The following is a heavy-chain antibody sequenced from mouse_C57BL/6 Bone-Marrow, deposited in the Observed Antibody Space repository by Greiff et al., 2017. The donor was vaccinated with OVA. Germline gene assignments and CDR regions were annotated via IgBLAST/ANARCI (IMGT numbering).Heavy chain of an antibody. Sequence: VQLQQSGPGLVKPSQSLSLTCSVPGYSITSGYYWNWIRQFPGNKLEWMGYISYDGSNNYNPSLKNRISITRDTSKNQFFLKLNSVTTEDTATYYCARDWDDYWGQGTTLTVSS. V-gene: IGHV3-6*01. D-gene: IGHD4-1*01. J-gene: IGHJ2*01. CDR1: GYSITSGYY. CDR2: ISYDGSN. CDR3: ARDWDDY.